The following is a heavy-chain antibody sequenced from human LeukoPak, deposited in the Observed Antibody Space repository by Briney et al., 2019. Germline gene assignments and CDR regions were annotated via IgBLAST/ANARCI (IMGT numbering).Heavy chain of an antibody. Sequence: GGSLRLSCAASGFTFSSYWMSWVRQAPGKGLEWVANIKQDGSEKYYVDSVKGRFTISRDNSKNTLYLQMNSLRAEDTAVYYCAKDPDIGYGGEYFDYWGQGTLVTVSS. V-gene: IGHV3-7*03. CDR3: AKDPDIGYGGEYFDY. J-gene: IGHJ4*02. CDR1: GFTFSSYW. D-gene: IGHD5-12*01. CDR2: IKQDGSEK.